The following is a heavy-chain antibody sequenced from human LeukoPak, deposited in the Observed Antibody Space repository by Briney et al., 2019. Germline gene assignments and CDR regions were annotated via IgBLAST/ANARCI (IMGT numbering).Heavy chain of an antibody. CDR1: GYTFTGYY. J-gene: IGHJ4*02. CDR2: INPNSGGT. CDR3: ARILVATIRPIDY. D-gene: IGHD5-12*01. V-gene: IGHV1-2*02. Sequence: ASVKVSCKASGYTFTGYYMHLVRQAPGQGLEWMGWINPNSGGTNYAQKFQGRVTMTRDTSISTAYMELSRLRSDDTAVYYCARILVATIRPIDYWGQGTLVTVSS.